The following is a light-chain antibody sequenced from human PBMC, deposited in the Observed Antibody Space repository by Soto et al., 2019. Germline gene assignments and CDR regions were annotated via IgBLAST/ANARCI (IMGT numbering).Light chain of an antibody. CDR3: QSYDSSNVV. V-gene: IGLV6-57*02. CDR2: EDN. Sequence: NFMLTQPHSVSESPGKTVTISCTGSSGSIASNYVQWYQQRPGSAPTTVIYEDNQRPSGVPDRFSGSIDSSSNSASLTISGLKTEDEADYSCQSYDSSNVVFGGGPTLTVL. CDR1: SGSIASNY. J-gene: IGLJ2*01.